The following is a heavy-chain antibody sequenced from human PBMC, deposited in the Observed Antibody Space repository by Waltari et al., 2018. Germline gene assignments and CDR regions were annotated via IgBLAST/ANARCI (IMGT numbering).Heavy chain of an antibody. CDR3: ARSRPSPTHDAFDI. Sequence: QVQLVQSGAEVKKPGSSVKVSCKASGGPFSSYAISWVRQAPGQGLEWMGGIIPIFGTANYAQKFQGRVTITADKSTSTAYMELSSLRSEDTAVYYCARSRPSPTHDAFDIWGQGTMVTVSS. V-gene: IGHV1-69*14. CDR2: IIPIFGTA. CDR1: GGPFSSYA. J-gene: IGHJ3*02.